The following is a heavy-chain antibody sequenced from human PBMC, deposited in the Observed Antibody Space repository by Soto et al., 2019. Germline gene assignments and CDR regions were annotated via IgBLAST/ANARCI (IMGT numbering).Heavy chain of an antibody. V-gene: IGHV4-59*01. J-gene: IGHJ6*02. CDR1: GGSISSYY. CDR3: ARDRRIVVPNYYYGMDV. D-gene: IGHD3-22*01. Sequence: SETLSLTCTVSGGSISSYYWSWIRQPPGKGLEWIGYIYYSGSTNYNPSLKSRVTISVDTSKNQFSLKLSSVAAADTAVYYCARDRRIVVPNYYYGMDVWGQGTTVTVSS. CDR2: IYYSGST.